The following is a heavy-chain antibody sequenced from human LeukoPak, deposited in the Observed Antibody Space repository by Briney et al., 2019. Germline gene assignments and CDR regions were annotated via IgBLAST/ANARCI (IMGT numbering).Heavy chain of an antibody. V-gene: IGHV4-59*12. J-gene: IGHJ4*02. D-gene: IGHD3-16*02. CDR2: IYSSGST. CDR3: ARGLELMITFGGVIAYFDY. CDR1: GGSISSYY. Sequence: SETLSLTCTVSGGSISSYYWSWIRQPPGKGLEWLGYIYSSGSTNYNPSLKSRVTISVDTSKNQFSLKLSSVTAADTAVYYCARGLELMITFGGVIAYFDYWGQGTLVTVSS.